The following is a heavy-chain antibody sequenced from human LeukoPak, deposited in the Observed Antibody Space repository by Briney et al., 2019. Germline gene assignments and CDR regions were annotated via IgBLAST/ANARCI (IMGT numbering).Heavy chain of an antibody. Sequence: SETLSLTCTVSGGSISSYYWSWIRQPPGKGLEWIGYICYSGSTNYNPSLKSRVTISVDTSKNQFSLKLSSVTAADTAVYYCARVKSGSYYHFDYWGQGTLVTVSS. CDR3: ARVKSGSYYHFDY. CDR1: GGSISSYY. CDR2: ICYSGST. J-gene: IGHJ4*02. V-gene: IGHV4-59*01. D-gene: IGHD1-26*01.